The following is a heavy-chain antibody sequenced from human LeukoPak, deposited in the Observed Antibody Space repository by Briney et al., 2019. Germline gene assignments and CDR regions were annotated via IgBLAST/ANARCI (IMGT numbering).Heavy chain of an antibody. V-gene: IGHV4-59*01. D-gene: IGHD6-19*01. J-gene: IGHJ4*02. Sequence: SETLSLTCTVSGGSISSYYWSWIRQPPGKGLEWIGYIYYSGSTNYNPSLKSRVTISVDTSKNQFSLKLSSVTAADTAVYYCVRENYSSGWYGIIDYWGQGTLVTVSS. CDR3: VRENYSSGWYGIIDY. CDR2: IYYSGST. CDR1: GGSISSYY.